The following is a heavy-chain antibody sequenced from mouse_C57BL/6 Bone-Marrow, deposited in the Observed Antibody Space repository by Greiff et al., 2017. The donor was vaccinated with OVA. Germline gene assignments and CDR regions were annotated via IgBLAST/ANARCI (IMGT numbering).Heavy chain of an antibody. J-gene: IGHJ1*03. Sequence: EVQGVESGGGLVKPGGSLKLSCAASGFTFSSYAMSWVRQTPEKRLEWVATISDGGSYTYYPDNVKGRFTISRDNAKNNLYLQMSHLKSEDTAMYYCARDITTDWYFAVWGKGTTVTVSA. CDR3: ARDITTDWYFAV. CDR1: GFTFSSYA. V-gene: IGHV5-4*01. D-gene: IGHD1-2*01. CDR2: ISDGGSYT.